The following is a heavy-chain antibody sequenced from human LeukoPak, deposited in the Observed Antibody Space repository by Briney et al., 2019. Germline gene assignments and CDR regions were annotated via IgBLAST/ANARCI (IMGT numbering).Heavy chain of an antibody. Sequence: SETLSLTCTVSGYSISLDYYWGWVRQFPGKGLEWIGSIYHSGSTYYNPSLKSRVTILVDTSKNQFSLKLSSVTAADTAVYYCARVTTGFVVYYYYYYMDVWGKGTTVTVSS. J-gene: IGHJ6*03. CDR2: IYHSGST. D-gene: IGHD1-14*01. CDR1: GYSISLDYY. V-gene: IGHV4-38-2*02. CDR3: ARVTTGFVVYYYYYYMDV.